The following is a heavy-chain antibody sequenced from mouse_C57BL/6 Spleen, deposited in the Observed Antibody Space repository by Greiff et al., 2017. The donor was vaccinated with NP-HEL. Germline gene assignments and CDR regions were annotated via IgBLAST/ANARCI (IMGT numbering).Heavy chain of an antibody. CDR3: AGNDYPFAY. Sequence: VQLQQSGPELVKPGASVKISCKASGYTFTDYYMNWVKQSHGKSLEWIGDINPNNGGTSYNQKFKGKATLTVDKSSSTAYMELRSLTSEDSAVYYCAGNDYPFAYWGQGTLVTVSA. J-gene: IGHJ3*01. CDR1: GYTFTDYY. D-gene: IGHD2-4*01. CDR2: INPNNGGT. V-gene: IGHV1-26*01.